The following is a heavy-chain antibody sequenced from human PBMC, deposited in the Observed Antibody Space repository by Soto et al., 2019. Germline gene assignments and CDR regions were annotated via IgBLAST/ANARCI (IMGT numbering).Heavy chain of an antibody. CDR1: GFTFSSYG. CDR3: AKFAGMTTVSDY. D-gene: IGHD4-4*01. V-gene: IGHV3-30*18. J-gene: IGHJ4*02. Sequence: PGGSLRLSCAASGFTFSSYGMHWVRQAPGKGLEWVAVISYDGSNKYYADSVKGRFTISRDNSKNTLYLQMNSLRAEDTAVYYCAKFAGMTTVSDYWGQGTLVTVSS. CDR2: ISYDGSNK.